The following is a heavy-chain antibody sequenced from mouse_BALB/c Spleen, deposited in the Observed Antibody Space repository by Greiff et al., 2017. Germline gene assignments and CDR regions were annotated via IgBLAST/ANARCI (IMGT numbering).Heavy chain of an antibody. D-gene: IGHD2-3*01. V-gene: IGHV5-6-5*01. J-gene: IGHJ2*01. Sequence: EVMLVESGGGLVKPGGSLKLSCAASGFTFSSYAMSWVRQTPEKRLEWVASISSGGSTYYPDSVKGRFTISRDNARNILYLQMSSLRSEDTAMYYCARGRDGYYVDYWGQGTTLTVSS. CDR2: ISSGGST. CDR3: ARGRDGYYVDY. CDR1: GFTFSSYA.